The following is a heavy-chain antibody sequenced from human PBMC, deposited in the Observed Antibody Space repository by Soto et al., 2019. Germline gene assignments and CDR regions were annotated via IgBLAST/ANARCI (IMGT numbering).Heavy chain of an antibody. CDR3: ARDNCSSTSCSSNWFDP. CDR1: GFTFSSYD. V-gene: IGHV3-13*01. D-gene: IGHD2-2*01. J-gene: IGHJ5*02. Sequence: GGSLRLSCAASGFTFSSYDMHWVRQATGKGLEWVSAIGTAGDTYYPGSVKGRFTISRENAKNSLYLQMNSLRAEDTAVYYCARDNCSSTSCSSNWFDPWGQGTLVTVSS. CDR2: IGTAGDT.